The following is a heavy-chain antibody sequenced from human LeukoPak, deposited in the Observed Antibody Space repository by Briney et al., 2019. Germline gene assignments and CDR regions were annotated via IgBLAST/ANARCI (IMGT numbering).Heavy chain of an antibody. D-gene: IGHD3-10*01. CDR3: AQGGPRPGSYYSLAY. CDR2: IWYDGSNK. CDR1: GFTFSSYG. J-gene: IGHJ4*02. V-gene: IGHV3-33*01. Sequence: GGSLRLSCAASGFTFSSYGMHWVRQAPGKGLEWVAVIWYDGSNKYYADSVKGRFTISRDNSKNTLYLQMNSLRAEDTAVYYCAQGGPRPGSYYSLAYWGQGTLVTVSS.